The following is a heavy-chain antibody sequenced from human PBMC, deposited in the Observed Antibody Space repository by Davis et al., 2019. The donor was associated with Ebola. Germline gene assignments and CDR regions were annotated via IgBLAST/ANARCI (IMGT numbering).Heavy chain of an antibody. Sequence: AASVKVSCKASGYTFTNYYMHWVRQAPGQGLEWMGMINPNDGRTIYAQKFQGRVTVTRDTSTTTVYMEVSSLRTDDTAVFYCAREPINYYHGMDVWGTGTTVTVSS. J-gene: IGHJ6*04. CDR3: AREPINYYHGMDV. CDR1: GYTFTNYY. CDR2: INPNDGRT. V-gene: IGHV1-46*01.